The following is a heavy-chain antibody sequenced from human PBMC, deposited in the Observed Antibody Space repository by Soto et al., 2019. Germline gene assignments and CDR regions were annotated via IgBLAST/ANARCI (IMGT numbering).Heavy chain of an antibody. CDR2: IYYSGTT. CDR1: GYSISSSNW. D-gene: IGHD1-26*01. Sequence: SETLSLTCAVSGYSISSSNWWGWIRQPPGKGLAWIGYIYYSGTTYYNPSLKSRVTMSVDTSKDQFSLKLTSVTAVDTAVYYCARREIQGPIDYWGQGTLVTVSS. CDR3: ARREIQGPIDY. V-gene: IGHV4-28*01. J-gene: IGHJ4*02.